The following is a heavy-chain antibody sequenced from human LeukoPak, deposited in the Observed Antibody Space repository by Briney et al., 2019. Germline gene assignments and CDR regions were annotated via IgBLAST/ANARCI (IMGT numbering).Heavy chain of an antibody. V-gene: IGHV4-34*01. Sequence: SETLSLTFAVYGGSFSSYYSSWIRQPPGKGLEWIGEINHSGSTNYNPSLKSRVTISVDTSKNQFSLKLSSVTAADTAVYYCARTGGGDCYSCIDYWGQGPLVTVSS. CDR2: INHSGST. D-gene: IGHD2-21*02. CDR1: GGSFSSYY. J-gene: IGHJ4*02. CDR3: ARTGGGDCYSCIDY.